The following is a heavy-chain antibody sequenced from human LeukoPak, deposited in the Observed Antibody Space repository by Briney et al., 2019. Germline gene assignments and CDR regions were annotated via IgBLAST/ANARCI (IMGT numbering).Heavy chain of an antibody. CDR1: GLTVSSND. CDR2: IYSSGST. D-gene: IGHD3-16*01. J-gene: IGHJ4*02. V-gene: IGHV3-66*01. CDR3: ARWGSLNVDY. Sequence: GGSLRLSCAASGLTVSSNDMSWVRQAPGKGLEWVSVIYSSGSTYYADSVKGRFTISRDNSRNTLYLQMNSLRVEDTAVYYCARWGSLNVDYWGQGTLVTVSS.